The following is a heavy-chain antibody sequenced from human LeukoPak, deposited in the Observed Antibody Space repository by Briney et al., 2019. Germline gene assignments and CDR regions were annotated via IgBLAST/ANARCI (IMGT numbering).Heavy chain of an antibody. D-gene: IGHD3-10*01. Sequence: SETLSLTCTVSGGSISSYYWSWIRQPPGKGLEWIGYIYYSGSTNYNPSLKSRVTISVDTSKNQFSLKLSSVTAADTAVHYCARLALFYGMDVWGQGTTVTVSS. CDR1: GGSISSYY. V-gene: IGHV4-59*08. CDR3: ARLALFYGMDV. J-gene: IGHJ6*02. CDR2: IYYSGST.